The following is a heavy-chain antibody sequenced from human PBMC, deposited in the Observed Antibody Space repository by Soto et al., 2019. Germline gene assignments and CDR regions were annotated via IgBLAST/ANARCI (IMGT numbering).Heavy chain of an antibody. CDR2: IKQDGSEK. CDR3: ASQTSSGWQTDAFDI. Sequence: GGSLRLSCAASGFTFSSYAMSWVRQAPGKGLEWVANIKQDGSEKYYVDSVRGRFTISRDNAKNSVYLQMNSLRAEDTAVYYCASQTSSGWQTDAFDIWGQGTLVTVSS. J-gene: IGHJ3*02. D-gene: IGHD6-19*01. V-gene: IGHV3-7*01. CDR1: GFTFSSYA.